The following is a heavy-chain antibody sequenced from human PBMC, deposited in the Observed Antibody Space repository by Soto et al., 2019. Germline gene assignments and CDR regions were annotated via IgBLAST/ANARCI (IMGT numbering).Heavy chain of an antibody. J-gene: IGHJ6*02. CDR3: VKDPPSYGDSDNGMDV. CDR1: GFTFSSYA. CDR2: ISSNGGST. Sequence: GGSLRLSCSASGFTFSSYAMHWVRQAPGKGLEYVSAISSNGGSTYYADSVKGRFTISRDNSKNTLYLQMSSLRAEDTAVYYCVKDPPSYGDSDNGMDVWGQGTTVTVSS. V-gene: IGHV3-64D*08. D-gene: IGHD4-17*01.